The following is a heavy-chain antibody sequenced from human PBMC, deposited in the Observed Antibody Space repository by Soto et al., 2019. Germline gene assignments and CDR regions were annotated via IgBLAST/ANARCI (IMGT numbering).Heavy chain of an antibody. Sequence: EVQLLESGGGLVQPGGSLRLSCAASGFTFSSYAMRWVRQAPGKGLEWVSTISGSGGSTYYADSVKGRFTISRDNSKKTLYLQMNSLRAEDTAVYYCARRGSGNYYDYWGQGTLVTVSS. J-gene: IGHJ4*02. D-gene: IGHD1-26*01. CDR1: GFTFSSYA. CDR3: ARRGSGNYYDY. CDR2: ISGSGGST. V-gene: IGHV3-23*01.